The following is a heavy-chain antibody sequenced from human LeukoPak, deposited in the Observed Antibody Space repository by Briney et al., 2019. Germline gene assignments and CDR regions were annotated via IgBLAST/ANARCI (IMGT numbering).Heavy chain of an antibody. CDR1: GFTFSTSA. D-gene: IGHD6-13*01. Sequence: GGSLRLSCSASGFTFSTSAMHWVRQAPGKGLEWVAVISSGGSNKYYADSVKGRFTISRDNAKNTVYLQMNSLRVEDTAVYYCGRAAAGVDYWGQGTLTTVSS. CDR3: GRAAAGVDY. CDR2: ISSGGSNK. J-gene: IGHJ4*02. V-gene: IGHV3-30*04.